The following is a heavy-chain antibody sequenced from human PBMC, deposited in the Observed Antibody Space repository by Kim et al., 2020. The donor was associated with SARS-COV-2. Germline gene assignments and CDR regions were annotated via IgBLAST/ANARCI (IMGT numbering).Heavy chain of an antibody. CDR3: ARDPPMVRGPKGWFDP. J-gene: IGHJ5*02. D-gene: IGHD3-10*01. V-gene: IGHV1-18*01. Sequence: KLQGRVTMTTDTSTSTAYMELRSLRSDDTAVYYCARDPPMVRGPKGWFDPWGQGTLVTVSS.